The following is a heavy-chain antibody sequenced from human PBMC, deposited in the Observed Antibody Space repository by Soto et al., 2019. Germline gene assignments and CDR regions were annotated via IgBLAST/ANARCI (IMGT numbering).Heavy chain of an antibody. D-gene: IGHD1-26*01. V-gene: IGHV3-23*01. CDR3: AKDQVVGATFGYYYYGMDV. Sequence: EVRLLESGGGLVQPGGSLRLSCAASGFTFSSYAMSWVRQAPGKGLEWVSAISGSGGSTYYADSVKGRFTISRDNSKNTLYLQMNSLRAEDTAVYYCAKDQVVGATFGYYYYGMDVWGQGTTVTVSS. CDR1: GFTFSSYA. CDR2: ISGSGGST. J-gene: IGHJ6*02.